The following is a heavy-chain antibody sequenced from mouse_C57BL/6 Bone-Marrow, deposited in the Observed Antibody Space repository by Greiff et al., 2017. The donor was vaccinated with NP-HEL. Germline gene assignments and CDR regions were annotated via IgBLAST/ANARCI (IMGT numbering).Heavy chain of an antibody. CDR2: INPNNGGT. Sequence: LVEPGASVKISCKASGYTFTDYYMNWVKQSHGKSLEWIGDINPNNGGTSYNQKFKGKATLTVDKSSSTAYMELRSLTSEDSAVYYCAREPLWLRLLYWYFDVWGTGTTVTVSS. D-gene: IGHD2-2*01. CDR3: AREPLWLRLLYWYFDV. CDR1: GYTFTDYY. V-gene: IGHV1-26*01. J-gene: IGHJ1*03.